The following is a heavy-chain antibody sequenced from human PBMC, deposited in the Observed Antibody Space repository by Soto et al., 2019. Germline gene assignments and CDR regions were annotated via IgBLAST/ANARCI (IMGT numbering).Heavy chain of an antibody. J-gene: IGHJ6*03. Sequence: EVQLVESGGGLVQPGRSLRLSCAASGFTFDDYAMHWVRQAPGKGLEWVSGISWNSGSIGYADSVKGRFTISRDNAKNSLYLQMNSLRAEDTALYYCAKVNGDYEDYYYYYMDVWGKGTTVTVSS. CDR1: GFTFDDYA. CDR2: ISWNSGSI. V-gene: IGHV3-9*01. CDR3: AKVNGDYEDYYYYYMDV. D-gene: IGHD4-17*01.